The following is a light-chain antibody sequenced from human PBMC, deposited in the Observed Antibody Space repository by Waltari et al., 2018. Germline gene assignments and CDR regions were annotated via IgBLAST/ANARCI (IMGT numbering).Light chain of an antibody. CDR1: SSDVGGYNH. Sequence: QSALTQPASVSGSPGQSITIPCTGTSSDVGGYNHVSWYQQHPAKAPKLMIYDVSSRPSGVSNRFLGSKEGNTASLTIAGLQAEDEAVYFCSSYSTSLTPYVFGPGTKVTVL. CDR3: SSYSTSLTPYV. CDR2: DVS. J-gene: IGLJ1*01. V-gene: IGLV2-14*03.